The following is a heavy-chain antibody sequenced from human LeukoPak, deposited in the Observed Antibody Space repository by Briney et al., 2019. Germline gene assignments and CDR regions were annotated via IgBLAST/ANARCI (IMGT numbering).Heavy chain of an antibody. CDR2: ISYDGSNK. J-gene: IGHJ4*02. CDR3: ARESSGDYFDY. Sequence: GGSLRLSCAASGFTFSSYAMHWVRQAPGKGLEWVAVISYDGSNKYYADSVKGRFTISSDNSKNTLYLQMNSLRAEDTAVYYCARESSGDYFDYWGQGTLVTVSS. V-gene: IGHV3-30-3*01. D-gene: IGHD3-10*01. CDR1: GFTFSSYA.